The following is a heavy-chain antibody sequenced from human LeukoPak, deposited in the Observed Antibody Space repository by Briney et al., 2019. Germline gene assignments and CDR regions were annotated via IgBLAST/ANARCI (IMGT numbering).Heavy chain of an antibody. Sequence: ASVKVSCKASGYTFTSYYMHWVRQAPGQGLEWMGIINPSGGSTSYAQKFRGRVTITADESTSTAYVELSSLRSEDTAVYYCARDSSEFRSLLFHWGQGTLVTVSS. J-gene: IGHJ1*01. V-gene: IGHV1-46*01. CDR3: ARDSSEFRSLLFH. CDR1: GYTFTSYY. CDR2: INPSGGST. D-gene: IGHD1-14*01.